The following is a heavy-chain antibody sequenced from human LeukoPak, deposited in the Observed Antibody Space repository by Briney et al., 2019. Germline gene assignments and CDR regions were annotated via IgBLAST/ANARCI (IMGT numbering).Heavy chain of an antibody. CDR1: GFTFSTYS. CDR3: ARVPRTAGVY. V-gene: IGHV3-48*04. Sequence: PGGSLRLSCAASGFTFSTYSMNWVRQAPGKGLDWVSYISSGSGSSIHYADSVKGRFSISRDNAKNTLYLQMNSLRAEDTAVYYCARVPRTAGVYWGQGTLVTVSS. D-gene: IGHD6-13*01. J-gene: IGHJ4*02. CDR2: ISSGSGSSI.